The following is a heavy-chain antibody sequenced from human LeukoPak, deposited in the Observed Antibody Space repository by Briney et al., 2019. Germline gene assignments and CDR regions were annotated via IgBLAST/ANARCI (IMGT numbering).Heavy chain of an antibody. V-gene: IGHV3-30*04. Sequence: GRSLRLSCAASGFTFSSYAMHWVRQAPGKGLEWVAVISYDGSNKYYADSVKGRFTISRDNSKNTLYLQMNSLRAEDTAVYYCARDRGIVVVPAAMDNWFDPWSQGTLVTVSS. CDR3: ARDRGIVVVPAAMDNWFDP. J-gene: IGHJ5*02. D-gene: IGHD2-2*01. CDR2: ISYDGSNK. CDR1: GFTFSSYA.